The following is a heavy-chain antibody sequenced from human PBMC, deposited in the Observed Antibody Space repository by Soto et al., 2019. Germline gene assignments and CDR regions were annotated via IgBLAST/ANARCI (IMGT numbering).Heavy chain of an antibody. CDR1: GGSISSYY. V-gene: IGHV4-59*01. J-gene: IGHJ5*02. CDR2: IYYSGST. Sequence: PSETLSLTCTVSGGSISSYYWSWIRQPPGKGLEWIGYIYYSGSTNYNPSLKSRVTISVDTSKNQFSRKLSSVTAADTAVYYCARGPIERWLQLNWFDPWGQGTLVTVSS. CDR3: ARGPIERWLQLNWFDP. D-gene: IGHD1-1*01.